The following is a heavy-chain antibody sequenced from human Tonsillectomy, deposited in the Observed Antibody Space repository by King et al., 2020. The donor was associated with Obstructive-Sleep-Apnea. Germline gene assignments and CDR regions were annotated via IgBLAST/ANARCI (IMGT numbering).Heavy chain of an antibody. V-gene: IGHV7-4-1*02. CDR3: ARGRSWFDP. Sequence: QLVQSGSELRKPGASVKVSCKASGYNLSTYVMNWVRQAPGQGLEWMGWIDTNTGNPTYAQGFTRRFVFSLDTSVSTAYLQISSLRTEDTAVYYCARGRSWFDPWGQGTLVNVSS. CDR1: GYNLSTYV. CDR2: IDTNTGNP. J-gene: IGHJ5*02.